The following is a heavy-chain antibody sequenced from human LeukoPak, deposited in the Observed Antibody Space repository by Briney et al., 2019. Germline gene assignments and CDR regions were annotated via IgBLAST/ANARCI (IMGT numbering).Heavy chain of an antibody. D-gene: IGHD1-7*01. CDR1: GGSVSSGDYY. CDR3: ARGGELLNY. V-gene: IGHV4-61*02. J-gene: IGHJ4*02. Sequence: PSETLSLTCTVSGGSVSSGDYYSTWIRHPAGKGLEWIGRIYTSESTSYSPSLKSRVTISLDPSKNQFSLRLSSVTAADTAVYYCARGGELLNYLGQGTLVTISS. CDR2: IYTSEST.